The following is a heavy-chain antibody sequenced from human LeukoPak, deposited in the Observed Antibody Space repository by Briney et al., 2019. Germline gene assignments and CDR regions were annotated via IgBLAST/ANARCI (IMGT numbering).Heavy chain of an antibody. CDR1: GFTFSSYG. D-gene: IGHD1-26*01. Sequence: HSGGSLRLSCAASGFTFSSYGMAWVRQAPGEGLDWVSSISGSGGSTYYADSVKGRFTISRDNSKKTLDLQMNSLRAEDTAVYYCARRDSVSYFDYWGQGILVTVSS. CDR2: ISGSGGST. J-gene: IGHJ4*02. CDR3: ARRDSVSYFDY. V-gene: IGHV3-23*01.